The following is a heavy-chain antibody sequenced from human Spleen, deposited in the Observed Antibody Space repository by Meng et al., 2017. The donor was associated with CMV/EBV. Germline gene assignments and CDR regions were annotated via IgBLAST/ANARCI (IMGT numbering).Heavy chain of an antibody. Sequence: ASVKVSCKASGYTFTSYDISWVRQAAGQGLEWMGWVNPDNGNTGYAQNFQGRVTITRNTSINTAYMELSSLRSEDTAVYYCARSLVIADFWSGYSIAGFDFWGQGTLVTVPQ. CDR2: VNPDNGNT. CDR3: ARSLVIADFWSGYSIAGFDF. J-gene: IGHJ4*02. CDR1: GYTFTSYD. V-gene: IGHV1-8*03. D-gene: IGHD3-3*01.